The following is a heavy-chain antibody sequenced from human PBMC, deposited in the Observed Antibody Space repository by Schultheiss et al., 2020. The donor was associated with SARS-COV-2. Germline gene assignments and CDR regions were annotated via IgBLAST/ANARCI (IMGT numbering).Heavy chain of an antibody. D-gene: IGHD3-16*01. CDR2: IWYDGSNK. Sequence: GGSLRLSCAASGFTFSSYGMHWVRQAPGKGLEWVAVIWYDGSNKYYADSVKGRFTISRDNSQNTLYLQMNSLRAEDTAVYYCAIGLKSTYYDYVWGSPDLDYWGQGTLVTVSS. CDR1: GFTFSSYG. J-gene: IGHJ4*02. CDR3: AIGLKSTYYDYVWGSPDLDY. V-gene: IGHV3-33*03.